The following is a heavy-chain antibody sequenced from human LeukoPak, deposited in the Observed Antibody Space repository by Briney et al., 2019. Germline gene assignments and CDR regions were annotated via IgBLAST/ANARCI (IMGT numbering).Heavy chain of an antibody. J-gene: IGHJ6*02. CDR3: ARVGGTNFYYYGMDV. D-gene: IGHD1-26*01. Sequence: SETLSLTCTVSGGSISSGDYYWSWIRQPPGKGLEWIGYIYYSGSTNYNPSLKSRVTISVDTSKNQFSLKLSSVTVADTAVYYCARVGGTNFYYYGMDVWGQGTTVTVSS. CDR2: IYYSGST. V-gene: IGHV4-61*08. CDR1: GGSISSGDYY.